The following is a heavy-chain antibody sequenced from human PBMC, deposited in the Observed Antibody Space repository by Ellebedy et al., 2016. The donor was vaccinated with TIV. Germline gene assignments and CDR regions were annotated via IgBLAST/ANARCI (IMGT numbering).Heavy chain of an antibody. D-gene: IGHD3-22*01. V-gene: IGHV4-39*01. Sequence: MPSETLSLTCTVSGESITSSDSYWTWISQTPGKGLEWIGSIHYSGSTYYSPSLKSRLTISVDTSSNQFSLRLSSVSAADTAVYYCARLNPNYWHSSGYGTSAAFDFWGQGTMVTVS. J-gene: IGHJ3*01. CDR2: IHYSGST. CDR1: GESITSSDSY. CDR3: ARLNPNYWHSSGYGTSAAFDF.